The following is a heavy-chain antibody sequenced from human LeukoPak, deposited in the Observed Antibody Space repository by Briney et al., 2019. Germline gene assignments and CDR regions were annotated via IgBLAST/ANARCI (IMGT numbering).Heavy chain of an antibody. CDR2: IWYDGSNK. D-gene: IGHD3-10*01. CDR3: AKDLRFGELKPSNFDS. Sequence: PGGSLRLSCAASGFTFSSYGMHWVRQAPGKGLEWVAVIWYDGSNKYYADSVKGRFTISRDNSKNTLYLQVNSLRPEDTAVYYCAKDLRFGELKPSNFDSWGQGTLVTVSS. J-gene: IGHJ4*02. CDR1: GFTFSSYG. V-gene: IGHV3-30*02.